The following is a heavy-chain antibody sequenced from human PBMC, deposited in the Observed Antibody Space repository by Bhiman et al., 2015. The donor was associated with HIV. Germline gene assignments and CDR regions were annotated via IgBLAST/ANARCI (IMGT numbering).Heavy chain of an antibody. D-gene: IGHD2-21*01. CDR3: AKDGMWFRAERYFFDY. Sequence: QVQLVEPGRGVVHPGGSLRLSCVTSGFTFENFPMHWVRQAPGKGLEWVALISYDGSDKYYSDSVKGRFTISRDTKNTLYLQMNSLRADDTAFYFCAKDGMWFRAERYFFDYWGQGTLVTVSS. J-gene: IGHJ4*02. CDR2: ISYDGSDK. CDR1: GFTFENFP. V-gene: IGHV3-33*05.